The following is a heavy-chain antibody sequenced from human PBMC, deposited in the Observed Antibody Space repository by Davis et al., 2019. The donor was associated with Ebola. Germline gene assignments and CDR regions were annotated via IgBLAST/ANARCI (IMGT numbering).Heavy chain of an antibody. CDR2: INHSGGT. D-gene: IGHD5-18*01. CDR3: ASYVDTAMVFDY. CDR1: GGSFSGYY. V-gene: IGHV4-34*01. Sequence: MPSETLSLTCAVYGGSFSGYYWSWIRQPPGKGLEWIGEINHSGGTNYNPSLKSRVTISVDKSKNQFSLKLSSVTAADTAVYYCASYVDTAMVFDYWGQGTLVTVSS. J-gene: IGHJ4*02.